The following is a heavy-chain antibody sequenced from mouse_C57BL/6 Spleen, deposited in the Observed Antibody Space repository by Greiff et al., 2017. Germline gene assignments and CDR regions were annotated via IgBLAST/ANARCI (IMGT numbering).Heavy chain of an antibody. CDR1: GYTFTSSW. CDR2: IDPVDGDT. CDR3: AREYDGEVASDY. D-gene: IGHD2-3*01. Sequence: QVQLQQSGAELVMPGASVKMSCKASGYTFTSSWMHWVKQRPGQGLEWIGRIDPVDGDTNYNPKFKGKATLTADKSSSTAYMQLSSLTSEDSAVYYCAREYDGEVASDYWGQGTTLTVSS. J-gene: IGHJ2*01. V-gene: IGHV1-82*01.